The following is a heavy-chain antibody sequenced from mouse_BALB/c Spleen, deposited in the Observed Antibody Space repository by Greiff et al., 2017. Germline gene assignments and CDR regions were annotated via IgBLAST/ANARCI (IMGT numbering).Heavy chain of an antibody. CDR1: GYSITSGYF. CDR3: ARHYYGYSLDY. CDR2: ISYDGSN. D-gene: IGHD1-2*01. V-gene: IGHV3-6*02. Sequence: VQLKESGPGLVKPSQSLSLTCSVTGYSITSGYFWNWIRQFPGNILEWMGYISYDGSNNYNPSLKNRISITRDTSKNQFFLKLNSVTTEDTASYYCARHYYGYSLDYWGQGTTLTVSS. J-gene: IGHJ2*01.